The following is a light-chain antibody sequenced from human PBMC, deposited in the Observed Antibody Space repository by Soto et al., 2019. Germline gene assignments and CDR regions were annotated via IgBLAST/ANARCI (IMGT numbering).Light chain of an antibody. Sequence: EIVLTQSPATLSLSPGDRATLSCRASQSVSSFLLWYQQKPAQAPRLRIYDASSRATGIPARFSGSGSGKDFTLTISSLEPEDFAIYYCQQRRNWPLTFGPGITVDIK. V-gene: IGKV3-11*01. CDR2: DAS. CDR3: QQRRNWPLT. CDR1: QSVSSF. J-gene: IGKJ3*01.